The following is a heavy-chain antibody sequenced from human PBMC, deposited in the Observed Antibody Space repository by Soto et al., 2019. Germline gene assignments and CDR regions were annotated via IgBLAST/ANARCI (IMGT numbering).Heavy chain of an antibody. CDR2: IYHSGST. CDR3: ARGPSLIAAAGTSWFDP. CDR1: GGSISSSNW. Sequence: ASETLSLTCAVSGGSISSSNWWSWVRQPPGKGLEWIGEIYHSGSTNYNPSLKSRVTISVDKSKNQFSLKLSSVTAADTAVYYCARGPSLIAAAGTSWFDPWGQGTLVTVSS. J-gene: IGHJ5*02. D-gene: IGHD6-13*01. V-gene: IGHV4-4*02.